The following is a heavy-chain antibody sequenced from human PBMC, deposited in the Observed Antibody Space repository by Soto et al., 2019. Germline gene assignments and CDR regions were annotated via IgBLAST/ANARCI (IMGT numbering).Heavy chain of an antibody. D-gene: IGHD3-16*01. CDR2: LNPNSGNT. CDR1: GYAFTSYD. J-gene: IGHJ6*02. V-gene: IGHV1-8*01. CDR3: AREGVRGMDG. Sequence: QVQLVQSGAEVKKPGASVKVSCKASGYAFTSYDINWVRQATGQGLEWMGWLNPNSGNTGYEQKFPGRGTTPENPSVSTAYMELGSLRSEDPAVYDCAREGVRGMDGWGQGATVTVSS.